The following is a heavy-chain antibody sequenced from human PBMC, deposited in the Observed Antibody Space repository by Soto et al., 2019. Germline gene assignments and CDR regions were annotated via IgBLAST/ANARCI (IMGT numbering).Heavy chain of an antibody. J-gene: IGHJ6*02. V-gene: IGHV1-69*01. CDR2: IIPIFGTA. D-gene: IGHD3-3*01. CDR1: GGTFSSYA. CDR3: ARDLVVRSGYPGYYYYGMDV. Sequence: QVQLVQSGAEVKKPGSSVKVSCKASGGTFSSYAISWVRQAPGQGLEWMGGIIPIFGTANYAQKFQGRVTITADESTSTAYMELSSLRSEDTAVYYCARDLVVRSGYPGYYYYGMDVWGQGTTVTVSS.